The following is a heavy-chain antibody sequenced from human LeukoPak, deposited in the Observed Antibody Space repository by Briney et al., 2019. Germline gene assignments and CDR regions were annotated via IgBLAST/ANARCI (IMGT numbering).Heavy chain of an antibody. CDR1: GFTFSSYS. D-gene: IGHD2-15*01. CDR2: ISYDGSNK. V-gene: IGHV3-30*18. J-gene: IGHJ6*02. Sequence: GGSLRLSCAASGFTFSSYSMNWVRQAPGKGLEWVAVISYDGSNKYYADSVKGRFTISRDNSKNTLYLQMNSLRAEDTAVYYCAKDSQDIVVVRAAASYYYGMDVWGQGTTVTVSS. CDR3: AKDSQDIVVVRAAASYYYGMDV.